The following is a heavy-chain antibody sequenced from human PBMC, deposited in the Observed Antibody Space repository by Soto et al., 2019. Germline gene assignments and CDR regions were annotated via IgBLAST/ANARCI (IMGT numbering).Heavy chain of an antibody. CDR1: GYTFTSYG. CDR2: ISGFNGKT. Sequence: ASVKVSCKASGYTFTSYGMSWVRQAPGQGLEWMGWISGFNGKTNSAQKVQGRVTMTTDTSTSTAYLELRSLRSDDTAVYYCARDYCSSTSCYFDYWGRGTLVTVSS. D-gene: IGHD2-2*01. J-gene: IGHJ4*02. CDR3: ARDYCSSTSCYFDY. V-gene: IGHV1-18*01.